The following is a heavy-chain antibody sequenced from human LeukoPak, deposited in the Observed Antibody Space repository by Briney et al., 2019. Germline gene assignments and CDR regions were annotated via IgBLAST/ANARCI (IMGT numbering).Heavy chain of an antibody. J-gene: IGHJ4*02. CDR2: IYIAGST. CDR1: GLTVSSNY. V-gene: IGHV3-53*01. CDR3: AKGHCTNGICWLD. D-gene: IGHD2-8*01. Sequence: PGGSLRLSCAGTGLTVSSNYMSWVRQAPGEWLEWGSIIYIAGSTYYADSVKGRFTISRDNSKNTLYLQMNSLRAEDTAVYYCAKGHCTNGICWLDWGQGTLVTVSS.